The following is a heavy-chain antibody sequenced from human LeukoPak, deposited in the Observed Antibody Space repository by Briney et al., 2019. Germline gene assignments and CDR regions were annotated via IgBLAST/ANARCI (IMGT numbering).Heavy chain of an antibody. D-gene: IGHD6-19*01. CDR1: GGSISSYY. CDR2: IYYSGST. J-gene: IGHJ5*02. CDR3: ARRIALAGTIWFDP. Sequence: SETLSLTCTVSGGSISSYYWSWIRQPPGKGLEWIGYIYYSGSTNYNPSLKSRVTISVDTSKNQFSLKLSSVTAADTAVYYCARRIALAGTIWFDPWGQGTLVTVSS. V-gene: IGHV4-59*01.